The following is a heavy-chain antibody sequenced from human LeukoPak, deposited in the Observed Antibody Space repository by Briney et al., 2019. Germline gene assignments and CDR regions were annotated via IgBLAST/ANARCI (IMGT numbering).Heavy chain of an antibody. J-gene: IGHJ4*02. D-gene: IGHD2-2*01. Sequence: GGSLRLSCAASGFTFSSYGMHWVRQAPGKGLEWVAVISYDGSNKYYADSVKGRFTISRDNSKNTLYLQMNSLRAEDTAVYYCATDLYCSSTSCDDYWGQGTLVTVSS. CDR1: GFTFSSYG. CDR3: ATDLYCSSTSCDDY. V-gene: IGHV3-30*03. CDR2: ISYDGSNK.